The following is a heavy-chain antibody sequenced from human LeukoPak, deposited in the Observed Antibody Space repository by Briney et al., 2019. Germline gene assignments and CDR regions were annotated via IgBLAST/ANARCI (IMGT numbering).Heavy chain of an antibody. D-gene: IGHD3-10*01. CDR1: GGSISSSSYY. CDR2: IYYSGST. J-gene: IGHJ5*02. Sequence: PSETLSLTCTVSGGSISSSSYYWGWIRQPPGKGLEWIGSIYYSGSTYYNPSLKSRVTISVDTSKNQFSLKLSSVTAADTAVYYCARQYYYGSGSYTDWFDPWSQGTLVTVSS. V-gene: IGHV4-39*01. CDR3: ARQYYYGSGSYTDWFDP.